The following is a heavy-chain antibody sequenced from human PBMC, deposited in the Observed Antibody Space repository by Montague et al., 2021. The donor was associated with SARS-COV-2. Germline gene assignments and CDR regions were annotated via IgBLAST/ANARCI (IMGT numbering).Heavy chain of an antibody. D-gene: IGHD3-3*01. Sequence: SLRLSCAASGFTFSSYAMSWVRQAPGKGLEWVSAISGSGGSTYYADSVKGRFTISRDNSKNTLYLQMNSLRAEDTAVYYCATPRFLEWLFTMDGTFDYWGQGTLVTVSS. J-gene: IGHJ4*02. V-gene: IGHV3-23*01. CDR1: GFTFSSYA. CDR3: ATPRFLEWLFTMDGTFDY. CDR2: ISGSGGST.